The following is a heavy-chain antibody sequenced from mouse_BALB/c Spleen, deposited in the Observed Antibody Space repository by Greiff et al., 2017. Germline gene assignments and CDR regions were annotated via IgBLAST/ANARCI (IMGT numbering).Heavy chain of an antibody. Sequence: EVQLMESGGGLVQPGGSRKLSCAASGFTFSSFGMHWVRQAPEKGLEWVAYISIGSSTIYYADTVKGRFTISRDNPKNTLFLQMTSLRSEDTAMYDCARAGLRRYDAMDYWGQGTSVTVSA. CDR1: GFTFSSFG. CDR3: ARAGLRRYDAMDY. J-gene: IGHJ4*01. CDR2: ISIGSSTI. V-gene: IGHV5-17*02.